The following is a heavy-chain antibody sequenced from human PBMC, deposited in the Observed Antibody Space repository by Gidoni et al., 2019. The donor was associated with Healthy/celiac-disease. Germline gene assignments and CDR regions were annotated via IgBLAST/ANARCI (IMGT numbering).Heavy chain of an antibody. Sequence: EVQLLESGGGLVQPGGSLRLSFAASGFTFSSYAMSWVRQAPGKGLEWVSAISGSGGSTYYADSVKGRFTIARDNSKNTLYLQMNSLRAEDTAVYYCAKGAIVVVPAAILDAFDIWGQGTMVTVSS. CDR3: AKGAIVVVPAAILDAFDI. CDR1: GFTFSSYA. CDR2: ISGSGGST. V-gene: IGHV3-23*01. D-gene: IGHD2-2*02. J-gene: IGHJ3*02.